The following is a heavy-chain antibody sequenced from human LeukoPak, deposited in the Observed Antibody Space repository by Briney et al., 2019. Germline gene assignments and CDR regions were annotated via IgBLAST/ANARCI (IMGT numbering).Heavy chain of an antibody. J-gene: IGHJ3*01. CDR1: GYSFTSYW. CDR3: ATEKIAAVGSDAFDV. V-gene: IGHV5-51*01. D-gene: IGHD6-13*01. CDR2: IYPGDSDT. Sequence: GEALQISCKGSGYSFTSYWIGWVRPMPGKGLEWMGIIYPGDSDTRYSPSFQGQVTISLDKSISTAYLQWSSLKASDTAMYYCATEKIAAVGSDAFDVWGQGTLVTVSS.